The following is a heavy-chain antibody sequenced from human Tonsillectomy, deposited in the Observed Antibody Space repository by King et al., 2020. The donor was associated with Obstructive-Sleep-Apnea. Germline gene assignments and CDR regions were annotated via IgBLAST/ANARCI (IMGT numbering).Heavy chain of an antibody. CDR3: AKDTIFGVVIKGPHDYYGMDV. Sequence: VQLVESGGGLVQPGGSLRLSCAASGFTFSSYAMSWVRQAPGKGLEWVSAISGSGGSTYYADSVKGRFPISRDNSKNTLYLQMNSLRAEDTAVYYCAKDTIFGVVIKGPHDYYGMDVWGQGTTVTVSS. CDR2: ISGSGGST. J-gene: IGHJ6*02. D-gene: IGHD3-3*01. V-gene: IGHV3-23*04. CDR1: GFTFSSYA.